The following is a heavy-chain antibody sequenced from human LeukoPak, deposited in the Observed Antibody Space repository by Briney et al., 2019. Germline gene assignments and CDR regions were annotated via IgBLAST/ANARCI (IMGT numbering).Heavy chain of an antibody. V-gene: IGHV1-46*01. CDR3: ARADSSSWSNNWFDP. D-gene: IGHD6-13*01. Sequence: ASVKVSCKASGYTFTSYYMHWVRQAPGQGLEWMGIINPSGGSTSYAQKFQGRVTMTRDTSKNQFSLRLTSVTAADTAVYYCARADSSSWSNNWFDPWGQGTLVTVSS. CDR1: GYTFTSYY. CDR2: INPSGGST. J-gene: IGHJ5*02.